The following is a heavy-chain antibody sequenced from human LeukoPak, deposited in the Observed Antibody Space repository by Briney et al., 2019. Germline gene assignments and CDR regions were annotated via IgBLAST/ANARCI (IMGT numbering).Heavy chain of an antibody. CDR1: GFTFSTFA. V-gene: IGHV3-30*18. CDR2: ISCDGANK. J-gene: IGHJ6*01. D-gene: IGHD6-19*01. Sequence: GGSLRLSCEGSGFTFSTFAMHWVRQAPGKGLEWVAAISCDGANKYYGDSVKARFTISRDNSKKTLYLQMSSLRAEDTAVYYCAKDLAVADPFFGMDVWGQGTTDTVSS. CDR3: AKDLAVADPFFGMDV.